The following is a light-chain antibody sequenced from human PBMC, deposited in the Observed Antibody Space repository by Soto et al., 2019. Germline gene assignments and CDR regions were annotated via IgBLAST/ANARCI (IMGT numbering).Light chain of an antibody. Sequence: EIVMTQSPATLSVAPGEGATLSCRASRSVGTNLGWYHHKPGQAPRPLIYGASIRATGIPARFSGSGSGTEFTLTISSLQSEDSAVYFCQQYYYWPPYTFGQGAKVDI. CDR3: QQYYYWPPYT. CDR2: GAS. J-gene: IGKJ2*01. CDR1: RSVGTN. V-gene: IGKV3-15*01.